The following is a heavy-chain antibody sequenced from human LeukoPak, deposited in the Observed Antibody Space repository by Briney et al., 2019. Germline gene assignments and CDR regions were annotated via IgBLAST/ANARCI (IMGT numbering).Heavy chain of an antibody. J-gene: IGHJ4*02. CDR1: GGSISSGSYY. D-gene: IGHD6-19*01. CDR3: ARYARGAVAGDY. CDR2: IYHSGST. V-gene: IGHV4-39*07. Sequence: SETLSLTCTVSGGSISSGSYYWSWVRQPPGKGLEWIGEIYHSGSTNYNPSLKSRVTISVDRSKNQFSLKLSSVTAADTAVYYCARYARGAVAGDYWGQGTLVTVSS.